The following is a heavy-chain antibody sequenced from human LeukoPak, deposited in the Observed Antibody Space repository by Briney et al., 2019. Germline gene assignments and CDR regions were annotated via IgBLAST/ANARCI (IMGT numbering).Heavy chain of an antibody. CDR3: ARPRVNYYGSGPFDY. Sequence: PGRSLRLSCAASGFTFSSYAMHCVRQAPGKGLEWVAVISYDGSNKYYADSVKGRFTISRDNSKNTLYLQMNSLRAEDTAVYYCARPRVNYYGSGPFDYWGQGTLVTVSS. CDR2: ISYDGSNK. J-gene: IGHJ4*02. V-gene: IGHV3-30-3*01. CDR1: GFTFSSYA. D-gene: IGHD3-10*01.